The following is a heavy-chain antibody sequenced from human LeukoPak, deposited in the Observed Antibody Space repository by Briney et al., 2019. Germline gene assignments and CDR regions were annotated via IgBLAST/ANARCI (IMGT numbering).Heavy chain of an antibody. V-gene: IGHV3-21*01. CDR3: ARVGWYGGLTEFDY. CDR1: GFTFSSYS. D-gene: IGHD3-10*01. J-gene: IGHJ4*02. CDR2: ISSSSSYI. Sequence: KPGGSLRLSCAASGFTFSSYSMNWVRQAPGKGLEWVSSISSSSSYIYYADSVKGRFTISRDNAKNSLYLQMNSLRAEDTAVFYCARVGWYGGLTEFDYWGQGTLVTVSS.